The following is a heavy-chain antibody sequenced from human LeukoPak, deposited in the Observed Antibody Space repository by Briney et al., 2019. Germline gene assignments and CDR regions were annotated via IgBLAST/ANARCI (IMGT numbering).Heavy chain of an antibody. CDR1: GFSFGSYG. D-gene: IGHD3-9*01. CDR3: ARDGHYDILTGYFQD. V-gene: IGHV3-48*04. J-gene: IGHJ1*01. CDR2: ISGNSGTT. Sequence: TGGSLRLSCAASGFSFGSYGLNWVRQAPGKGLQWISYISGNSGTTYYADSVEGRFTISRDNAKNSLFLQMNSLRAEDTAVYYCARDGHYDILTGYFQDWGQGTLVTVSS.